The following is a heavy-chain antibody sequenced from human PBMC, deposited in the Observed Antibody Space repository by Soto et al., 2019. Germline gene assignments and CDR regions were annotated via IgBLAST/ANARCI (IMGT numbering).Heavy chain of an antibody. CDR3: ARENGDVRYYYGMDV. J-gene: IGHJ6*02. D-gene: IGHD7-27*01. V-gene: IGHV1-18*01. CDR1: GYTFTSYG. Sequence: ASVKVSCKASGYTFTSYGISWVRQAPGQGLEWMGWISAYNGNTNYAQKLQGRVTMTTDTSTNTAYMELRSLRSDDTAVYYCARENGDVRYYYGMDVWGQRTTVTVSS. CDR2: ISAYNGNT.